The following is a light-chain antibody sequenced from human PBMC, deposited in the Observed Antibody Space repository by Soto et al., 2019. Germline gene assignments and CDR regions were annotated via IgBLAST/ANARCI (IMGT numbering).Light chain of an antibody. V-gene: IGLV2-14*01. Sequence: QSALTQPASVSGSPGQSITISCAGTSSDVGAYNYVSWYQQHPGKAPKLVIYEVGDRPSGVSNRFSGSKSGNTASLTISGLQAEDEADYYCSSYTSSTTQVFGGGTKL. CDR1: SSDVGAYNY. CDR3: SSYTSSTTQV. J-gene: IGLJ3*02. CDR2: EVG.